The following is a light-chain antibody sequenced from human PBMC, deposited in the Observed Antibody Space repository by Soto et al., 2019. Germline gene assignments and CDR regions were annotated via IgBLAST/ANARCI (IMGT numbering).Light chain of an antibody. CDR1: QSVSSK. V-gene: IGKV3-20*01. CDR3: QQYGSSPS. Sequence: IVLTQSPGTLSVSPGESATLSCRASQSVSSKLAWYRQARGQPPRLLIYDASIRATDTPARFSGSGSGTDFTLTITRVEPADFAVYYCQQYGSSPSFGQGTKVEIK. CDR2: DAS. J-gene: IGKJ1*01.